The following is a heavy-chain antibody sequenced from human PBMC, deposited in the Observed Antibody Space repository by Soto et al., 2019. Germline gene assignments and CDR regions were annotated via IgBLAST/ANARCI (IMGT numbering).Heavy chain of an antibody. CDR3: ARLKQDYAVA. CDR2: MNTNSGTT. J-gene: IGHJ4*02. CDR1: GYTFTSYD. V-gene: IGHV1-8*01. D-gene: IGHD4-17*01. Sequence: QVQLVQSGAEVKKPGASVKVSCKASGYTFTSYDINWVRQATGQGIEWMDWMNTNSGTTAYAQKLQGSVTLTRNTSRSTGYMELSSLRSEDTGVYYCARLKQDYAVAWGQGTLVTVSS.